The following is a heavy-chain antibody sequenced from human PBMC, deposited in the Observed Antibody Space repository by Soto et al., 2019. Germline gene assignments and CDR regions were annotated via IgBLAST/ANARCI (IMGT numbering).Heavy chain of an antibody. CDR2: IWYDGSNK. J-gene: IGHJ4*02. Sequence: PGGSLRLSCAASGFTFSSYGMHWVRQAPGKGLEWVAVIWYDGSNKYYADSVKGRFTISRDNSKNTLYLQMNSLRAEDTAVYYCAGGDDFWSGYSPFDYWGQGTLVTVSS. CDR1: GFTFSSYG. V-gene: IGHV3-33*01. CDR3: AGGDDFWSGYSPFDY. D-gene: IGHD3-3*01.